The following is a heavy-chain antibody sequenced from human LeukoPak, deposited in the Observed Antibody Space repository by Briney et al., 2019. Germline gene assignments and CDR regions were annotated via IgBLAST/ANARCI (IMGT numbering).Heavy chain of an antibody. CDR3: ARSWIHDDPFDY. D-gene: IGHD5-18*01. CDR1: GFTFSSYA. V-gene: IGHV3-30-3*01. J-gene: IGHJ4*02. CDR2: ISYDGSNK. Sequence: GGSLRLSCAASGFTFSSYAMPWVRQAPGKGLEWVAVISYDGSNKYYADSVKGRFTISRDNSKNTLYLQMNSLRAEDTAVYYCARSWIHDDPFDYWGQGTLVTVSS.